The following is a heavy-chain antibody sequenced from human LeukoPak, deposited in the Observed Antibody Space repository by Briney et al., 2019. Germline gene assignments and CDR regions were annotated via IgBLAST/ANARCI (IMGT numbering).Heavy chain of an antibody. Sequence: GGSLRLSCASTGFTFSSYWMHWVREAPGKELVWVSRINSDGSSTRYADSVKGRFTISRDNAKNTLYLQMNSLRAEDTAVYYCAKVPQWSSFRFFDYWGQGTLVTVSS. J-gene: IGHJ4*02. CDR3: AKVPQWSSFRFFDY. CDR2: INSDGSST. CDR1: GFTFSSYW. V-gene: IGHV3-74*01. D-gene: IGHD6-13*01.